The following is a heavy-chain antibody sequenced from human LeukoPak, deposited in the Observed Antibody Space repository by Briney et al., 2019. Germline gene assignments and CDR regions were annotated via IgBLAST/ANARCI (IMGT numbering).Heavy chain of an antibody. Sequence: GAAVRVSCTASGDTFTGYYMHCVRQSPGRGREWMGRINANSGDTVYAQTLRGRGSLTRDTSASSTSMGLGRLRSDDTAVYYCATENHYDSSGYFYGYSTGMDIWGQGTPVTVSS. J-gene: IGHJ6*02. D-gene: IGHD3-22*01. CDR3: ATENHYDSSGYFYGYSTGMDI. CDR1: GDTFTGYY. CDR2: INANSGDT. V-gene: IGHV1-2*06.